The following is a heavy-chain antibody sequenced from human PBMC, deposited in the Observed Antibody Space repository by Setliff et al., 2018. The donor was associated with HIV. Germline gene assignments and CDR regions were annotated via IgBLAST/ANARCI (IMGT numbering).Heavy chain of an antibody. CDR2: INPKTGDT. Sequence: ASVKVSCKASGYTFNDYYINWVRQAHGQGLEWMGWINPKTGDTKFAQKFQGRVTTTSDTSFNTAYMVLSSLRSDDTAVYYCARAPMIRYTSGGLDYWGQGTLVTVPQ. J-gene: IGHJ4*02. D-gene: IGHD3-16*02. CDR1: GYTFNDYY. CDR3: ARAPMIRYTSGGLDY. V-gene: IGHV1-2*02.